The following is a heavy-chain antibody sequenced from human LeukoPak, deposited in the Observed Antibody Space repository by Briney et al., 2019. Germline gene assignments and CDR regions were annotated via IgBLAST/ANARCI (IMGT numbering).Heavy chain of an antibody. D-gene: IGHD6-13*01. V-gene: IGHV4-34*01. CDR3: ARGQEGSSWYLFDY. CDR2: INHSGST. Sequence: SETLSLTCAVYGGSFSGYYWSWIRQPPGKGLEWIGEINHSGSTSYNPSLKSRVTISADTSKNQFSLKLSSVTAADTAVYYCARGQEGSSWYLFDYWGQGTLVTVSS. CDR1: GGSFSGYY. J-gene: IGHJ4*02.